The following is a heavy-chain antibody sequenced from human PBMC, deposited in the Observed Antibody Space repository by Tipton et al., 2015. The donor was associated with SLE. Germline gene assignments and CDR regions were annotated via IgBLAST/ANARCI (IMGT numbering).Heavy chain of an antibody. V-gene: IGHV1-8*01. CDR3: ARGGGGWCGYYYYRDV. CDR2: MNPKSGNT. Sequence: QVQLVQSGAEVKKPGASVKVYCKASGYTFTSYDINWVRQATGQGLEWMGWMNPKSGNTGYAEKFQGRVTMTRNTSISTAYMEQMSRMREDTGVYVGARGGGGWCGYYYYRDVWGKGTAVTVSS. D-gene: IGHD2-8*02. J-gene: IGHJ6*03. CDR1: GYTFTSYD.